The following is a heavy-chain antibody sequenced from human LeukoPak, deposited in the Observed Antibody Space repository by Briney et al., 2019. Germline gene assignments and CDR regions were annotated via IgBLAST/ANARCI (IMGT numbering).Heavy chain of an antibody. J-gene: IGHJ6*02. CDR3: ARDEVTHISEYYYYGMDV. CDR1: GFTFSSYA. Sequence: GRSLRLSCAASGFTFSSYAMHWVRQAPGKGLEWVAVISYDGSNKYYADSVKGRFTISRDNSKNTPYLQMNSLRAEDTAVYYCARDEVTHISEYYYYGMDVWGQGTTVTVSS. CDR2: ISYDGSNK. D-gene: IGHD2-21*02. V-gene: IGHV3-30*04.